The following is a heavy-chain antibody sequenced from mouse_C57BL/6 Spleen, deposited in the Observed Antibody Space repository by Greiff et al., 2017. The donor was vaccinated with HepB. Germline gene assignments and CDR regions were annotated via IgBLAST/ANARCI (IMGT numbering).Heavy chain of an antibody. CDR1: GYTFTSHW. Sequence: QVQLQQPGAELVMPGASVKLSCKASGYTFTSHWMHWVKQRPGQGLEWIGEIDPSDSYTNYNQKFKGKSTLTVDKSSSTAYMQLSSLTSEDSAVYYCARGAPFAYWGQGTLVTVSA. CDR3: ARGAPFAY. V-gene: IGHV1-69*01. J-gene: IGHJ3*01. CDR2: IDPSDSYT.